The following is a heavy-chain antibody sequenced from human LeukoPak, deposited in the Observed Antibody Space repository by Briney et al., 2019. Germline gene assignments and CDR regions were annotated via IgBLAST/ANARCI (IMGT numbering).Heavy chain of an antibody. CDR1: GYTFTGYY. D-gene: IGHD5-24*01. CDR2: INLNSGGT. V-gene: IGHV1-2*02. Sequence: ASVKVSCKASGYTFTGYYMHWVRQAPGQGLEWMGWINLNSGGTNYAQKFKGRVTMTRDTSISTAYMELSRLRSDDTAVYYCARGGRRDGYNYYMDVWGKGTTVTVSS. CDR3: ARGGRRDGYNYYMDV. J-gene: IGHJ6*03.